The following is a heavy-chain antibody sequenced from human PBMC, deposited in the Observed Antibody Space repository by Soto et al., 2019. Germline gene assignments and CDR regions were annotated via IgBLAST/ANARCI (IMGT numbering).Heavy chain of an antibody. J-gene: IGHJ5*02. D-gene: IGHD1-26*01. CDR1: GFTFSSYS. Sequence: EVQLVESGGGLVQPGGSLRLSCAASGFTFSSYSMNWVRQAPGKGLEWVSYISSSCSTIYYADSVKGRFTISRDNAKNSLYLQMNSLRAEDTAVYYCAREEGLLNGFDPWGQGTLVTVSS. V-gene: IGHV3-48*01. CDR2: ISSSCSTI. CDR3: AREEGLLNGFDP.